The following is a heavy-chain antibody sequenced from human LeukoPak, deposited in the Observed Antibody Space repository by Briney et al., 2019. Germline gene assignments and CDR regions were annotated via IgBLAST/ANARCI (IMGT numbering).Heavy chain of an antibody. Sequence: PSETLSLTCTVSGGSISSSSYYWGWIRQPPGKGLEWIGNIYYSGSTYYNPSLKSRVTISVDTSKNQFSLKLSSVTAADTAVYYCARDRWYQLPDDWGQGTLVTVSS. CDR3: ARDRWYQLPDD. D-gene: IGHD2-2*01. V-gene: IGHV4-39*07. CDR2: IYYSGST. CDR1: GGSISSSSYY. J-gene: IGHJ4*02.